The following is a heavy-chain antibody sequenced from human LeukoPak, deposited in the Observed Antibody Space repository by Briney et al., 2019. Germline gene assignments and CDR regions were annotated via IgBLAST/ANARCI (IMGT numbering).Heavy chain of an antibody. CDR1: GFTFSPYW. V-gene: IGHV3-48*01. CDR3: ARSPLTTVTTNWFDP. J-gene: IGHJ5*02. CDR2: ISSSSSTI. Sequence: GGSLRLSCAASGFTFSPYWMTWVRQAPGKGLEWVSYISSSSSTIYYADSVKGRFTISRDNAKNSLYLQMNSLRAEDTAVYYCARSPLTTVTTNWFDPWGQGTLVTVSS. D-gene: IGHD4-17*01.